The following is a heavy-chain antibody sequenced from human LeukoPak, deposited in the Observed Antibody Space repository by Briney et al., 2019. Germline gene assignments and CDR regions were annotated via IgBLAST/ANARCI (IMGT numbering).Heavy chain of an antibody. CDR2: INHSGST. CDR3: ARGKVVAATTFDY. V-gene: IGHV4-34*01. D-gene: IGHD2-15*01. J-gene: IGHJ4*02. Sequence: PSETLSLTCAVYGGSFSGYYWSWIRQPPGKGLEWIGEINHSGSTNYNPSLKSRVTISVDTSKNQFSLKLSSVTAADTAVYYRARGKVVAATTFDYWGQGTLVTVSS. CDR1: GGSFSGYY.